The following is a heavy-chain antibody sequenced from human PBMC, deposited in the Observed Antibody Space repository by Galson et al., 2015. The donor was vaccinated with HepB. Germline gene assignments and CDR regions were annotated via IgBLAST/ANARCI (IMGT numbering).Heavy chain of an antibody. CDR2: ISGSGGST. V-gene: IGHV3-23*01. Sequence: SLRLSCAASGFTFGSYAMSWVRQAPGKGLEWVSAISGSGGSTYYADSVKGRFTISRDNSKNTLYLQMNSLRAEDTAVYYCAKGPRAGSYGNDQVAFDIWGQGTMVTVSS. D-gene: IGHD5-18*01. CDR1: GFTFGSYA. J-gene: IGHJ3*02. CDR3: AKGPRAGSYGNDQVAFDI.